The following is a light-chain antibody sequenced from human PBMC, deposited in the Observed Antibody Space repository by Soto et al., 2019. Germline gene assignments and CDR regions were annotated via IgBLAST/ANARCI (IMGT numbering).Light chain of an antibody. CDR2: DAT. CDR1: QRITSY. CDR3: QQYGSSLT. J-gene: IGKJ5*01. V-gene: IGKV3-20*01. Sequence: EVVLTQSPATLSLSPGERATLSCRASQRITSYLAWYQQRPGQAPRLLMYDATNRASGVPARFSGSKSGTDFTLTISRLEPEDFAVYYCQQYGSSLTFGQGTRLE.